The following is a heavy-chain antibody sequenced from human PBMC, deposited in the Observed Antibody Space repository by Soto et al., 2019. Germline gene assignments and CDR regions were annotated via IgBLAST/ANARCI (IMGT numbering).Heavy chain of an antibody. Sequence: SDTLSLTCAVYGGSFSGYYWSWIRQPPGKGLEWIGEINHSGSTNYNPSLKSRVTISVDTSKNQFSLKLSSVTAADTAVYYCATRYYYGSGMYYYYMDVWAKGTTVNVSS. V-gene: IGHV4-34*01. CDR3: ATRYYYGSGMYYYYMDV. J-gene: IGHJ6*03. D-gene: IGHD3-10*01. CDR1: GGSFSGYY. CDR2: INHSGST.